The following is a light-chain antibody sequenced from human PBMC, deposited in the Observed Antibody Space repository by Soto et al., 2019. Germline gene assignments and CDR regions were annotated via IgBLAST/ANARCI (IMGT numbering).Light chain of an antibody. J-gene: IGKJ1*01. CDR1: QTVRNNY. CDR2: GAY. CDR3: HHYET. V-gene: IGKV3-20*01. Sequence: EIGLTQSAGTLSLCPGERGNLPCRASQTVRNNYQAWYQPEPGQVPRLLMYGAYIRAAGVPDRFSGSGSGKEFTPTLSRLEPEDFTVYYCHHYETFGQGTKVDIK.